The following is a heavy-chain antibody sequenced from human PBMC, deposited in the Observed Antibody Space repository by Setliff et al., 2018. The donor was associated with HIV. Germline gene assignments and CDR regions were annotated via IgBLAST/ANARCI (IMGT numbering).Heavy chain of an antibody. D-gene: IGHD6-25*01. CDR1: GGSVYTASYY. CDR3: ARRRLVGYSFDY. Sequence: PSETLSLTCTVSGGSVYTASYYWAWVRQPPGKGLEWIGTFYFGRTTYYNPSLESRVTLSVDTAKNQLSLKVTSVTAADTAIYYCARRRLVGYSFDYWGQGALVPSPQ. J-gene: IGHJ4*02. CDR2: FYFGRTT. V-gene: IGHV4-39*01.